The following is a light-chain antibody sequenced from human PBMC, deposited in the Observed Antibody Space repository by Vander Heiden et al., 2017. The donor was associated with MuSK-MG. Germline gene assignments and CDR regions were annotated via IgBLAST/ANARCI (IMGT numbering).Light chain of an antibody. Sequence: QSVLTQPPSVSGAPGQRVTISCTGSSSNIGAGYDLPWYQQLTGTAPKLLIYGNSNRPSGVPDRFSGSKSGTSASLAITGLQAEDEADYYCQSYDSSLSVVFGGGTKLTVL. CDR1: SSNIGAGYD. J-gene: IGLJ2*01. CDR2: GNS. CDR3: QSYDSSLSVV. V-gene: IGLV1-40*01.